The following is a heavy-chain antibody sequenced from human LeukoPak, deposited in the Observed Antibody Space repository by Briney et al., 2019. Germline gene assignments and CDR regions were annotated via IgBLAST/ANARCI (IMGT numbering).Heavy chain of an antibody. D-gene: IGHD3-16*02. CDR3: ARGALVIDY. J-gene: IGHJ4*02. Sequence: GGSLRLSCAASGFTFSSYIMNWVRQAPGKGLEWVASIGTSSSYIYYADSVKGRFTVSRDNPKNSLYLQMNSLRAEDTAVYYCARGALVIDYWGQGTLVTASS. V-gene: IGHV3-21*01. CDR1: GFTFSSYI. CDR2: IGTSSSYI.